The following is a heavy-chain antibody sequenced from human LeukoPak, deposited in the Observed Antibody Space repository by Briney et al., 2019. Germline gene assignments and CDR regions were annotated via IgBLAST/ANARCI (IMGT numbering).Heavy chain of an antibody. CDR3: AKISCSSPSCCTDY. D-gene: IGHD2-2*02. CDR2: ISGNGDKT. CDR1: GFTFSSYG. V-gene: IGHV3-23*01. Sequence: GGSLRLSCAASGFTFSSYGMSWVRQAPGKGLEWVSTISGNGDKTYYADSVKGRFTISRDNSKNTLYLQMNSLRAEDTALFYCAKISCSSPSCCTDYWGQGTRVTVPS. J-gene: IGHJ4*02.